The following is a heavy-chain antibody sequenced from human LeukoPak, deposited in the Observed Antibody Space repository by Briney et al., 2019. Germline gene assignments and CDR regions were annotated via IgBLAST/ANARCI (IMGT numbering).Heavy chain of an antibody. Sequence: GGSLRLSCAASGFTFSSYWMHWVRQAPGKGLVWVSRINSDGSSTSYADSVKGRFTISRDNAKNTLYLQMNSLRAEDTAVYYCARDLGYDFWSGQTPGDYWGQGTLVTVSS. CDR3: ARDLGYDFWSGQTPGDY. V-gene: IGHV3-74*01. CDR2: INSDGSST. CDR1: GFTFSSYW. D-gene: IGHD3-3*01. J-gene: IGHJ4*02.